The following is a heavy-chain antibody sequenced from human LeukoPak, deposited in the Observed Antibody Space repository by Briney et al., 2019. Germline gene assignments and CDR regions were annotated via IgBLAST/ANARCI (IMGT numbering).Heavy chain of an antibody. CDR3: AKVTGLGYSYGFDY. CDR2: IRYDGSNK. CDR1: GFTFSSYG. V-gene: IGHV3-30*02. Sequence: GGSLRLSCAASGFTFSSYGMHWVRQAPGKGLEWVAFIRYDGSNKYYADSVKGRFTISRDNSKNTLYLQMNSLRAEDTAVYYCAKVTGLGYSYGFDYWGQGTLVTVSS. J-gene: IGHJ4*02. D-gene: IGHD5-18*01.